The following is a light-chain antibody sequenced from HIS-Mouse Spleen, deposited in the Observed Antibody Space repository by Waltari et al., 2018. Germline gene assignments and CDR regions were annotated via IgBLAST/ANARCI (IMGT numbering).Light chain of an antibody. Sequence: QSALTQPASASGSPGQSIPISCTGTSSDVGSYHLAPWYQQHPGQAPKLMIYEGSKRPSWVSNRFSGSKSGNTASLTISGLQAEDEADYYCCSYAGSSTWVFGGGTKLTVL. CDR3: CSYAGSSTWV. V-gene: IGLV2-23*01. CDR1: SSDVGSYHL. CDR2: EGS. J-gene: IGLJ3*02.